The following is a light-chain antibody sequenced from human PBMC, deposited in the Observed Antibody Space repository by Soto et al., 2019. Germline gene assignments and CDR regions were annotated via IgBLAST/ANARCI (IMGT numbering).Light chain of an antibody. Sequence: DIQMTQSPSSLSASVGDRVTITCRASETINKNLNWYQHKPGQAPNLLIYSASDFQSGVPSRFSGSGSGTEFTLTISGLQPEDFATYYCPQSFRTPYTFGQGTDLEI. CDR3: PQSFRTPYT. J-gene: IGKJ2*01. V-gene: IGKV1-39*01. CDR2: SAS. CDR1: ETINKN.